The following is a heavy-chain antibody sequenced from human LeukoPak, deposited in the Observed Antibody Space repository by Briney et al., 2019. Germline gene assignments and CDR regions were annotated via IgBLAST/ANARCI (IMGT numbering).Heavy chain of an antibody. CDR1: GGTFSSYA. CDR2: IIPIFGTA. CDR3: ARVQHRYSGYDMGYLDYFDY. J-gene: IGHJ4*02. D-gene: IGHD5-12*01. V-gene: IGHV1-69*13. Sequence: GASVKVSCKASGGTFSSYAISWVRQAPGQGLEWMGGIIPIFGTANYAQKFQGRVTITADESTSTAYMELSSLRSEDTAVYYCARVQHRYSGYDMGYLDYFDYWGQGTLVTVSS.